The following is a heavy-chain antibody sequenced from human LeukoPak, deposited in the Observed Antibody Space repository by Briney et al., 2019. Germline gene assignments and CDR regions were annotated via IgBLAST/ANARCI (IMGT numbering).Heavy chain of an antibody. CDR2: ISAYNGNT. CDR1: GYTFTSYG. J-gene: IGHJ4*02. Sequence: ASVTVSCKASGYTFTSYGISWVRQAPGQGLEWMGWISAYNGNTNYAQKLQGRVAMTTDTSTSTAYMELRSLRSDDTAVYYCARVEGNSYDYYDSSGYGGDYWGQGTLVTVSS. V-gene: IGHV1-18*01. CDR3: ARVEGNSYDYYDSSGYGGDY. D-gene: IGHD3-22*01.